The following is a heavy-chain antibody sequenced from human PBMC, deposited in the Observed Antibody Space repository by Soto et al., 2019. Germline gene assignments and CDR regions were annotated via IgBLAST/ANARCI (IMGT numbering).Heavy chain of an antibody. J-gene: IGHJ6*02. D-gene: IGHD2-2*01. CDR1: GYSFTSYW. CDR3: ARGDIVVVPATNYYYYYGMDV. CDR2: IDPSDSYT. V-gene: IGHV5-10-1*01. Sequence: RGESLKISCKGSGYSFTSYWISWVRQMPGKGLEWMGRIDPSDSYTNYSPSFQGHVTISADKSISTAYLQWSSLKASDTAMYYCARGDIVVVPATNYYYYYGMDVWGQGTTVTVSS.